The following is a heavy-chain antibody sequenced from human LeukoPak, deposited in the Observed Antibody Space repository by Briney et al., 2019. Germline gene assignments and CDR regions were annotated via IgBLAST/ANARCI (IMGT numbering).Heavy chain of an antibody. CDR1: GYTFTSYY. D-gene: IGHD5-18*01. V-gene: IGHV1-46*01. Sequence: ASVKVSCKASGYTFTSYYMHWVRQAPGQGLEWMGIINPSGGSTSYAQKFQGRVTMTRDTSTSTVYMELSSLRSEDTAVYYCARDRVGEDTAMVTSEYYYYYYGMDVWGQGTTVTVSS. CDR2: INPSGGST. J-gene: IGHJ6*02. CDR3: ARDRVGEDTAMVTSEYYYYYYGMDV.